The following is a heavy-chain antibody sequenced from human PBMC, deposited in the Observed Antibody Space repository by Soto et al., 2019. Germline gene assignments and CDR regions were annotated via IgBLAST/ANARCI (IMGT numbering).Heavy chain of an antibody. CDR3: TRSRASGGPYCFDY. Sequence: GGSLRLSCAASGITFSDHYMDWVRQAPGKGLEWVGRSRNKANSYTTEYAASVKGRFTISRDESKNSLYLQMNSLKTEDTAVYYCTRSRASGGPYCFDYWGQGTLVTVSS. D-gene: IGHD2-21*01. V-gene: IGHV3-72*01. CDR1: GITFSDHY. CDR2: SRNKANSYTT. J-gene: IGHJ4*02.